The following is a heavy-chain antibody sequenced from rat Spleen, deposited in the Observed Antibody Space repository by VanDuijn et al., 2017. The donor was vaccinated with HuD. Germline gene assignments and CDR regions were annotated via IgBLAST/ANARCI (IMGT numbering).Heavy chain of an antibody. CDR2: ITDSGSST. CDR3: TTGVY. Sequence: EVQLVESGGGLVQPGRSLKLSCAASGFTFSNYAMAWVRQAPTQGLEWVASITDSGSSTYYRDSVKGRFTISRDNAGRTLYLQMDSLRSEDTATYYCTTGVYWGQGVMVTVSS. V-gene: IGHV5-27*01. CDR1: GFTFSNYA. J-gene: IGHJ2*01.